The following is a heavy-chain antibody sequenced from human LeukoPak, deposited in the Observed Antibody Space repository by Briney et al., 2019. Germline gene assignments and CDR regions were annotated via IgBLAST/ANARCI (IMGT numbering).Heavy chain of an antibody. J-gene: IGHJ4*02. Sequence: PGGSLRLSCAASGYTFTKYAMSWVRQAPGKGLEWVSSISGSGGRTHYADSVRGRFTISRDNSKNTLYLQMDSLRAEDTAVYYCATPPTVTRNYWGQGTLVTVSS. CDR3: ATPPTVTRNY. D-gene: IGHD4-17*01. CDR1: GYTFTKYA. CDR2: ISGSGGRT. V-gene: IGHV3-23*01.